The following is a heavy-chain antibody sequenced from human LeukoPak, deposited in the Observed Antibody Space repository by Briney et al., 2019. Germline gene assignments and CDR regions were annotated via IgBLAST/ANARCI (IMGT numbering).Heavy chain of an antibody. D-gene: IGHD2-21*01. V-gene: IGHV5-51*01. CDR2: IYPGDSDT. Sequence: XXXXXGXXXLGIIYPGDSDTRYNPSFQGQVTFSADKSISIAYLQWSSLKASDTAMYYCASLRSYSDAFDIWGRGTMVTVSS. J-gene: IGHJ3*02. CDR3: ASLRSYSDAFDI.